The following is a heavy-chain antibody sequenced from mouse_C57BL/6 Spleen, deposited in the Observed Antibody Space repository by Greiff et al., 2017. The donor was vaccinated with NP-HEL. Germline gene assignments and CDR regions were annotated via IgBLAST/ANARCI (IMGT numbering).Heavy chain of an antibody. V-gene: IGHV1-19*01. D-gene: IGHD3-2*02. CDR2: INPYNGGT. J-gene: IGHJ3*01. CDR3: ARRGSSGPWFAY. Sequence: VQLQQSGPVLVKPGASVKMSCKASGYTFTDYYMNWVQQSHGKSLEWIGVINPYNGGTSYNQKLKGRATLTVDKSSSTPYMELNSLTSEDSAVYYCARRGSSGPWFAYWGQGTLVTVSA. CDR1: GYTFTDYY.